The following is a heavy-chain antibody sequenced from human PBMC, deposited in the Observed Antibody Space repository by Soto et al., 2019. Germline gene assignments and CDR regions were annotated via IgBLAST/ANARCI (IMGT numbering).Heavy chain of an antibody. J-gene: IGHJ4*02. CDR2: IYYSGST. Sequence: SETLSLTCTVSGGSISSSSYYWGWIRQPPGKGLEWIGSIYYSGSTYYNPSLKSRVTISVDTSTNQFSLKLSSVTAADTAVYYCARHRGCSGGSCYYYFDYWGQGTLVTVSS. D-gene: IGHD2-15*01. CDR3: ARHRGCSGGSCYYYFDY. CDR1: GGSISSSSYY. V-gene: IGHV4-39*01.